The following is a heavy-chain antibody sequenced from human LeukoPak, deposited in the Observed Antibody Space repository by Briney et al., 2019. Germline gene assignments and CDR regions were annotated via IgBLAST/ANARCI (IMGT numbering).Heavy chain of an antibody. J-gene: IGHJ6*04. CDR2: IYHSGST. Sequence: ASGTLSLTCAVSGGSISSSNWWSWVRQPPGKGLEWIGEIYHSGSTNYNPSLKSRVTISVDTSKNQFSLKLSSVTAADTAVYYCARSQKRTTGTTFYGMDVWGKGTTVTVSS. CDR3: ARSQKRTTGTTFYGMDV. V-gene: IGHV4-4*02. CDR1: GGSISSSNW. D-gene: IGHD1-1*01.